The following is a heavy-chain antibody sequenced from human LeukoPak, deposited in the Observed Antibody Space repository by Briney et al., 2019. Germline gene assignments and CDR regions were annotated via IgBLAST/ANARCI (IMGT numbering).Heavy chain of an antibody. CDR1: GFTFSSYG. V-gene: IGHV3-30*18. CDR2: ISYDGSNK. D-gene: IGHD3-10*01. J-gene: IGHJ4*02. Sequence: PGRSLRLSCAASGFTFSSYGMHWVRQAPGKGLEWVAVISYDGSNKYYADSVKGRFTISRDNSKNTLYLQMNSLRAEDTAVYYCAKGVGDWEYFDYWSQGTLVTVSS. CDR3: AKGVGDWEYFDY.